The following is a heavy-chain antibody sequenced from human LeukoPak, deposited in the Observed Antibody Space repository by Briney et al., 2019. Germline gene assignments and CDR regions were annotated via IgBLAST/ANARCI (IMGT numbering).Heavy chain of an antibody. CDR3: ARQIPFGLGYYDSSGYYYFDY. D-gene: IGHD3-22*01. J-gene: IGHJ4*02. CDR2: IYYSGST. Sequence: SSETLSLTCTVSGGSISSYYWSWIRQPPGKGLEWIGYIYYSGSTNYNPSLKSRVTISVDTSKNQFSLKLSSVTAADTAVYYCARQIPFGLGYYDSSGYYYFDYWGQGTLVTVSS. CDR1: GGSISSYY. V-gene: IGHV4-59*08.